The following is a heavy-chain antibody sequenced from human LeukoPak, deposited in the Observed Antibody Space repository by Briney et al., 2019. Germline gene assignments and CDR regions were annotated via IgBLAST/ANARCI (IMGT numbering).Heavy chain of an antibody. CDR2: INPNSGGT. Sequence: GSSVKASCKASGYTFTGYYMHWVRQAPGQGLGWMGWINPNSGGTNYAQKFQGRVTMTRDTSISTAYMELSRLRSDDTAVYYCARDLLDIVVVPAAFFPENYYYYGMDVWGQGTTVTVSS. D-gene: IGHD2-2*03. J-gene: IGHJ6*02. CDR3: ARDLLDIVVVPAAFFPENYYYYGMDV. V-gene: IGHV1-2*02. CDR1: GYTFTGYY.